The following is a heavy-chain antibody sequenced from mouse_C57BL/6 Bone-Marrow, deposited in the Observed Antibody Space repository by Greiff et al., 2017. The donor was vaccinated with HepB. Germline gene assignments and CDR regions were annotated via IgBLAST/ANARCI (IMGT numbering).Heavy chain of an antibody. Sequence: EVKLVESEGGLVQPGSSMKLSCTASGFTFSDYYMAWVRQVPEKGLEWVANINYDGSSTYYLDSLKSRFIISRDNAKNILYLQMSRLKSEDTATYYCARDLSYFDYWGQGTTLTVSS. CDR1: GFTFSDYY. J-gene: IGHJ2*01. V-gene: IGHV5-16*01. CDR3: ARDLSYFDY. CDR2: INYDGSST.